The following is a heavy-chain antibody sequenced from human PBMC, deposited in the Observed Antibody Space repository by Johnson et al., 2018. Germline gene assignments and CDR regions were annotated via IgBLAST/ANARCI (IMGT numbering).Heavy chain of an antibody. CDR1: GFTFGDYA. J-gene: IGHJ6*03. D-gene: IGHD3-22*01. CDR3: SRPLWLEVGLDVYHYYRDV. CDR2: IRSKAYGGTP. V-gene: IGHV3-49*03. Sequence: EVQLVESGGGLVQPGRSLRLSCTASGFTFGDYALSWFRQAPGKGLEWVGFIRSKAYGGTPEYAASVKGRFTISRDDSKGIAYLQMNSLQTEDTAVYYFSRPLWLEVGLDVYHYYRDVWGKGTTVTVSS.